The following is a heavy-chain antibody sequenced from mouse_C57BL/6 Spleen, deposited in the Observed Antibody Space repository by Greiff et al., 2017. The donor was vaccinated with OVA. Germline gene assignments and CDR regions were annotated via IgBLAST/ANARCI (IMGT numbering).Heavy chain of an antibody. CDR2: IYPGDGDT. CDR3: ARNRPRDWYFDV. CDR1: GYAFSSSW. V-gene: IGHV1-82*01. Sequence: VKLQESGPELVKPGASVKISCKASGYAFSSSWMNWVKQRPGKGLEWIGRIYPGDGDTNYNGKFKGKATLTADKSSSTAYMQLSSLTSEDSAVYFCARNRPRDWYFDVWGTGTTVTVSS. D-gene: IGHD3-1*01. J-gene: IGHJ1*03.